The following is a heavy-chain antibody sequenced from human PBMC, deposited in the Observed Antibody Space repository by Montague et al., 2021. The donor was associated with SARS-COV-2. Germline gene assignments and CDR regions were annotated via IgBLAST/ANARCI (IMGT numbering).Heavy chain of an antibody. J-gene: IGHJ4*02. CDR3: AREGITAAGKDFDY. CDR2: ISYDGTNE. D-gene: IGHD6-13*01. Sequence: SLSLSLSASGFTFSSYAMHWVRQAPGKGLEWVAVISYDGTNEYYADSVKGRFTISRDNSKNTLYLQMNSLRAEDTAVYYCAREGITAAGKDFDYWGQGTLVTVSS. CDR1: GFTFSSYA. V-gene: IGHV3-30*04.